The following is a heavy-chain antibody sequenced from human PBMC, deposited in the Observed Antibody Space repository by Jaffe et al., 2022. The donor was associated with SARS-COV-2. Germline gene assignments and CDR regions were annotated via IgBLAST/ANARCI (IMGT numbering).Heavy chain of an antibody. J-gene: IGHJ6*02. CDR2: ISYDGSNK. CDR3: ARVKDYLYYYDSSGEYGMDV. D-gene: IGHD3-22*01. Sequence: QVQLVESGGGVVQPGRSLRLSCAASGFTFSSYAMHWVRQAPGKGLEWVAVISYDGSNKYYADSVKGRFTISRDNSKNTLYLQMNSLRAEDTAVYYCARVKDYLYYYDSSGEYGMDVWGQGTTVTVSS. CDR1: GFTFSSYA. V-gene: IGHV3-30-3*01.